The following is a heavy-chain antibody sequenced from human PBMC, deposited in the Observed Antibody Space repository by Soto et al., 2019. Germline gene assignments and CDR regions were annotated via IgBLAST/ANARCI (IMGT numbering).Heavy chain of an antibody. D-gene: IGHD5-12*01. V-gene: IGHV4-59*01. CDR1: GGSISSYY. J-gene: IGHJ5*02. CDR3: ARIQYRNWFDP. CDR2: IYYNEIT. Sequence: PSETLSLTCTVSGGSISSYYWSWIRQPPGKGLEWIGYIYYNEITNYNPSLKSRVAISVDTSKNQFSLKLSSVTAADTAMYYCARIQYRNWFDPWGQGTLVT.